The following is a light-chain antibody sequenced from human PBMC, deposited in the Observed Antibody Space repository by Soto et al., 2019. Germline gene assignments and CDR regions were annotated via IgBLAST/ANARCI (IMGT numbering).Light chain of an antibody. CDR3: QQYASSPYT. J-gene: IGKJ2*01. CDR2: GAS. V-gene: IGKV3-20*01. Sequence: EIVLTQSPGTLSLSPGERVTLSCRASQSVRSSYLAWYQQKPGQAPRLLIYGASSRATGITDWFRGSGSGTDFNITISLLEPEDLAVYCCQQYASSPYTFGQGTKLEI. CDR1: QSVRSSY.